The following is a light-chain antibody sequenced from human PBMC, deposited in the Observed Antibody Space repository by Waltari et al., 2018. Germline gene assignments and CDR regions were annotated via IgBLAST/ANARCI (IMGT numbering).Light chain of an antibody. CDR2: GAS. Sequence: VLTQSPGTLSLSPGERATLSCRASQSLTKRYLAWYQQKPGQAPRLLIYGASSRAAGITDRFGGSGSGTDFTLTISRLEPEDFAVYYCQQYGSSVLYTFGQGTKLEIK. CDR3: QQYGSSVLYT. J-gene: IGKJ2*01. CDR1: QSLTKRY. V-gene: IGKV3-20*01.